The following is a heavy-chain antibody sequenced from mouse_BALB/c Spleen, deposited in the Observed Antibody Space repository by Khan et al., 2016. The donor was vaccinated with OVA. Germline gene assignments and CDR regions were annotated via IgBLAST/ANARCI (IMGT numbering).Heavy chain of an antibody. V-gene: IGHV2-3*01. CDR2: IWGDGST. Sequence: VQLVESGPGLVAPSQSLSITCTVSGFSLTTYGVNWVRQSPGKGLEWLGVIWGDGSTNYHSTLISRLSISKDNSKSQVFLKLNSLQTDDTATYXCAKSKVWYFDVWGAGTTVTVSS. J-gene: IGHJ1*01. CDR1: GFSLTTYG. CDR3: AKSKVWYFDV.